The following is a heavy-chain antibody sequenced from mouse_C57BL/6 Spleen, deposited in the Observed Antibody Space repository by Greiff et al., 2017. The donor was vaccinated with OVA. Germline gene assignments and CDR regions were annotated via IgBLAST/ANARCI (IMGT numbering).Heavy chain of an antibody. CDR2: INPGSGGT. CDR1: GYAFTNYL. Sequence: QVQLQQSGAELVRPGTSVKVSCKASGYAFTNYLIEWVKQRPGQGLEWIGVINPGSGGTNYNEKFKGKATLTADKSSSTAYMQLSSLTSEDSAVYFCASGTWEGYAMDYWGQGTSVTVSS. CDR3: ASGTWEGYAMDY. D-gene: IGHD3-3*01. V-gene: IGHV1-54*01. J-gene: IGHJ4*01.